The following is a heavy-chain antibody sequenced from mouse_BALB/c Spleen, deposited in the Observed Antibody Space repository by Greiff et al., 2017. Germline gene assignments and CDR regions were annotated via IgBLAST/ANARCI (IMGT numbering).Heavy chain of an antibody. CDR1: GFTFSSYA. D-gene: IGHD3-2*01. Sequence: EVNLVESGGGLVKPGGSLKLSCAASGFTFSSYAMSWVRQSPEKRLEWVAEISSGGSYTYYPDTVTGRFTISRDNAKNTLYLEMSSLRSEDTAMYYCARGTARALFDYWGQGTTLTVSS. J-gene: IGHJ2*01. V-gene: IGHV5-9-4*01. CDR3: ARGTARALFDY. CDR2: ISSGGSYT.